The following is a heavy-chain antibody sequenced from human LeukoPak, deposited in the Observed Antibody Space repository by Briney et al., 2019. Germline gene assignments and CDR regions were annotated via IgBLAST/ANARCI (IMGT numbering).Heavy chain of an antibody. CDR3: AKDLMRDRWFGES. J-gene: IGHJ5*02. CDR1: GFTFSYYG. V-gene: IGHV3-30*02. D-gene: IGHD3-10*01. Sequence: PGGSLRLSCAASGFTFSYYGMHWVRQAPDKGLEWVAFVRYDGHDKFYADSVKGRFTISKDTSRNTLHLQMNSLRTEDTAVYYCAKDLMRDRWFGESWGQGTLVTVSS. CDR2: VRYDGHDK.